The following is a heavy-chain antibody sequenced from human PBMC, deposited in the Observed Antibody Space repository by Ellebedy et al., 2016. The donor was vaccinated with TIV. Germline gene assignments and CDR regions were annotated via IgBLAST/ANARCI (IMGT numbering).Heavy chain of an antibody. CDR2: IDWNDGE. V-gene: IGHV2-70*11. Sequence: SGPTLVKPTQTLTLTCTFSGFSLSTSGMCVSWIRQPPGKPLEWLARIDWNDGEYYTTSLKTRLTISKDTSKNHVVLTMTNMDPVDTATYYCARTLYGDYTGNVDVWGQGTTVTVSS. CDR1: GFSLSTSGMC. J-gene: IGHJ6*02. D-gene: IGHD4-17*01. CDR3: ARTLYGDYTGNVDV.